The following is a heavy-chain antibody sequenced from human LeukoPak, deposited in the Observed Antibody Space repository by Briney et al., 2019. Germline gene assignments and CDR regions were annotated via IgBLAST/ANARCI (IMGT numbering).Heavy chain of an antibody. CDR2: TSYYESNK. J-gene: IGHJ4*02. V-gene: IGHV3-30*14. CDR1: GFPFSSYA. Sequence: GGSLTLFCTVSGFPFSSYAMHWVRQATGKGLEGVAVTSYYESNKYYADSVKGRLTASRDNYKDTLYLQMNNLRPDDTAVYFCARDFQTIYYDGSAFYSPFDDWGQGTLVIVSS. CDR3: ARDFQTIYYDGSAFYSPFDD. D-gene: IGHD3-22*01.